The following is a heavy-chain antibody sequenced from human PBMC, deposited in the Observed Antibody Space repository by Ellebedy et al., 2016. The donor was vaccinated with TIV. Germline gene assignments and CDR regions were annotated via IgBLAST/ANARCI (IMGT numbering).Heavy chain of an antibody. CDR1: GFTFSYYT. CDR2: ISSDYT. CDR3: ARGGGCSGGTCYYPDQ. Sequence: GESLKISCAASGFTFSYYTMNWVRQAPGKGLEWVSYISSDYTHYADAVKGRFTISRDNAKDSLYLQLNNLRVEDTAVYYCARGGGCSGGTCYYPDQWGQGTLVTVSS. D-gene: IGHD2-15*01. V-gene: IGHV3-21*01. J-gene: IGHJ4*02.